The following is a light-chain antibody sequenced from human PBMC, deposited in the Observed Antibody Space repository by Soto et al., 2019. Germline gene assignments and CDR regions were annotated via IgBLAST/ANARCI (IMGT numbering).Light chain of an antibody. CDR2: DVS. V-gene: IGLV2-14*01. CDR1: SSDVGGYNY. J-gene: IGLJ2*01. CDR3: SSYTSSSTLVV. Sequence: QSALTQHASVSGSPGQSITISCTGTSSDVGGYNYVSWYQQHPGKAPKLMIYDVSNRPSGVSNRFSGSKSGNTASLTISGLQAEDEADYYCSSYTSSSTLVVFGEGTKLTVL.